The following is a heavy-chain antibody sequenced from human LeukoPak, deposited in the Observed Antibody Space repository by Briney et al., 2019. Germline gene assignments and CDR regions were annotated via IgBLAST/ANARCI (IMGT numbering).Heavy chain of an antibody. CDR2: IYSSGSA. D-gene: IGHD3-3*01. Sequence: SETLSLTCTVSGGAINSNNYYWGWIRQPPGKGLEWIGSIYSSGSAYYNPSLKSRVTISVDTSKNQFSLRLSSVTAADTAVYYCQSRYLEWLLEYWGQGTLVTVSS. CDR1: GGAINSNNYY. CDR3: QSRYLEWLLEY. V-gene: IGHV4-39*01. J-gene: IGHJ4*02.